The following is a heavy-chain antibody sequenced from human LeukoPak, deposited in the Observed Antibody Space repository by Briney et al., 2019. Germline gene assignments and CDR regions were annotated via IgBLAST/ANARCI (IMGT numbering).Heavy chain of an antibody. CDR1: GGSISSYY. Sequence: SETLSLTCTVSGGSISSYYWSWIRQPPGKGLEWIGYIYYSGSTNYNPSLKSRVTISVDTSKNQFSLKLSSVTAADTAVYYCARGGPYDAFGIWGQGTMVTVSS. J-gene: IGHJ3*02. D-gene: IGHD3-16*01. CDR3: ARGGPYDAFGI. CDR2: IYYSGST. V-gene: IGHV4-59*01.